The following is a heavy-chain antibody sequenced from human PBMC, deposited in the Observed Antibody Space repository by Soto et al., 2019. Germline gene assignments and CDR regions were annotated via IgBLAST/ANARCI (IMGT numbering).Heavy chain of an antibody. D-gene: IGHD3-22*01. CDR3: AKDFYYDTRGPDY. CDR2: ISGSGGST. J-gene: IGHJ4*02. V-gene: IGHV3-23*01. Sequence: GGSLRLSCAASGFSFTTYGMSWVRQAPGKGLEWVSTISGSGGSTYYADSVKGRSTISRGNSKNTLYLQMTSLRAEDTAVYYCAKDFYYDTRGPDYWGQGTLVTVSS. CDR1: GFSFTTYG.